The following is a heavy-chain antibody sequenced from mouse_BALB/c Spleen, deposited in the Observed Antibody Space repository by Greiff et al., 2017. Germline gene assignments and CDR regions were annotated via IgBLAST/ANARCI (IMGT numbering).Heavy chain of an antibody. Sequence: EVKLVESGGGLVQPGGSRKLSCAASGFTFSSYAMSWVRQTPEKRLEWVASISSGGSTYYPDSVKGRFTISRDNARNILYLQMSSLRSEDTAMYYCARDIGNYVNYWGQGTTLTVSS. CDR1: GFTFSSYA. CDR3: ARDIGNYVNY. D-gene: IGHD1-1*02. V-gene: IGHV5-6-5*01. CDR2: ISSGGST. J-gene: IGHJ2*01.